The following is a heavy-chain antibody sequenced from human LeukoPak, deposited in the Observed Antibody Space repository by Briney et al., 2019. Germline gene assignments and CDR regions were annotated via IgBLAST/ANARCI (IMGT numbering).Heavy chain of an antibody. CDR1: GYTFTDHY. J-gene: IGHJ3*01. CDR3: ARDLLIDALDL. CDR2: INPRSGDT. V-gene: IGHV1-2*02. Sequence: GASVKVSCKSSGYTFTDHYVHWVRLAPGQGLEWIGWINPRSGDTKYAQKFQGRVSMTRDTSVTTAHMDIRRLKSDDTAIYYCARDLLIDALDLWGQGTMVTVSS.